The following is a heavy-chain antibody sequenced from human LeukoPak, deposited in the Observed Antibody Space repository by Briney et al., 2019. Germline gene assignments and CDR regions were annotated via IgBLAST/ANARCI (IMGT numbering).Heavy chain of an antibody. V-gene: IGHV1-8*01. CDR1: GYTFTSYD. CDR3: ARELRRDDY. D-gene: IGHD5-24*01. CDR2: MNPNSGKT. J-gene: IGHJ4*02. Sequence: GASVKVSCRASGYTFTSYDINWVRQATGQGLEWMGYMNPNSGKTEYAQKFQGRVTMTADTSISTAYMELSSLSSEDTAVYYWARELRRDDYWGQGTLVTVSS.